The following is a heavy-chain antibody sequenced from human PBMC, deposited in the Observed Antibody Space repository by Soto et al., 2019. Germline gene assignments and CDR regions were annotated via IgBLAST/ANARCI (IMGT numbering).Heavy chain of an antibody. CDR2: IHYSGST. Sequence: SETLSLTCTVSGGSIGKYYWSWIRQPPGKGLEWIGYIHYSGSTKYNPSLKSRVTISADTSKNQFSLKLSSVTAADAAVYYCARWHYDFWSGYFATVDYWGQGTLVTVPS. CDR1: GGSIGKYY. D-gene: IGHD3-3*01. J-gene: IGHJ4*02. V-gene: IGHV4-59*08. CDR3: ARWHYDFWSGYFATVDY.